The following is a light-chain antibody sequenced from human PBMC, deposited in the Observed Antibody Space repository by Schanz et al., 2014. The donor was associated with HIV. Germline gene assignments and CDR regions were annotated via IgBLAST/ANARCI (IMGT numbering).Light chain of an antibody. Sequence: DIDLTQSPSSLSASVGDTVTITCRSRQDIRDDLAWFQQQPGKAPKRLIYAASSFQGGVPSRFSGSGSGTEFTLTINNLQPEDFATYYCQQSYSIPFTFGPGSKVNIK. CDR1: QDIRDD. CDR2: AAS. CDR3: QQSYSIPFT. V-gene: IGKV1-17*02. J-gene: IGKJ3*01.